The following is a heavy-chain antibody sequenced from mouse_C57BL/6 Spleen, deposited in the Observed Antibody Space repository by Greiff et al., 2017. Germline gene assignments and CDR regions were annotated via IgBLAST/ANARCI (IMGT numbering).Heavy chain of an antibody. CDR3: ATYYGSSPGAMDY. V-gene: IGHV1-7*01. D-gene: IGHD1-1*01. J-gene: IGHJ4*01. Sequence: VQLVESGAELAKPGASVKLSCKASGYTFTSYWMHWVKQRPGQGLEWIGYINPSSGYTKYNQKFKDKATLTADKSSSTAYMQLSSLTYEDSAVXYCATYYGSSPGAMDYWGQGTSVTVSS. CDR1: GYTFTSYW. CDR2: INPSSGYT.